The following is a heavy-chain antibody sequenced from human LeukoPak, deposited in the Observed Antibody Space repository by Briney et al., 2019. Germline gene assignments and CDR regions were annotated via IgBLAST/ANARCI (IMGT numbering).Heavy chain of an antibody. Sequence: PSETLSLTCTVSGGSIRSYYWIWIRQPPGKGLEWIGYIHYSGSTNYNPSLKSRLTISVDTSSNQFSLKLSSVTAADTAVYYCAREIEVAGRGLDYWGQGSLVTVSS. CDR3: AREIEVAGRGLDY. J-gene: IGHJ4*02. V-gene: IGHV4-59*08. CDR1: GGSIRSYY. D-gene: IGHD6-19*01. CDR2: IHYSGST.